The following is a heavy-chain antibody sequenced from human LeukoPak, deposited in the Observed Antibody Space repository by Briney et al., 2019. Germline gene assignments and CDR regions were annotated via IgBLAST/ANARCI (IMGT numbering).Heavy chain of an antibody. D-gene: IGHD3-10*01. CDR1: GGTFSSYA. Sequence: GASVKVSCKASGGTFSSYAISWVRQAPGQGLEWMGRIIPILGTANYTQKFQGRVTITADKSTSTAYMELSSLRSEDTAVYYCARYVFGRRITMVRGAPLGYWGQGTLVTVSS. V-gene: IGHV1-69*04. CDR2: IIPILGTA. J-gene: IGHJ4*02. CDR3: ARYVFGRRITMVRGAPLGY.